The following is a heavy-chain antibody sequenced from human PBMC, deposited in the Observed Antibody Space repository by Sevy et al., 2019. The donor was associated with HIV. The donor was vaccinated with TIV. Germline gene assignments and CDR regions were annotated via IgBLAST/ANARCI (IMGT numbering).Heavy chain of an antibody. CDR2: FDPGSGAT. CDR3: ATVGLRYFSGASAYQGDWFDP. V-gene: IGHV1-24*01. J-gene: IGHJ5*02. D-gene: IGHD2-15*01. Sequence: ASVKVSCKVSGYTLTELSMHWVRQAPGKGLEWMGGFDPGSGATVYAQKFQGRVIMTEDTSTDTDYMELSSLRSEDTAVYYCATVGLRYFSGASAYQGDWFDPWGQGTLVTVSS. CDR1: GYTLTELS.